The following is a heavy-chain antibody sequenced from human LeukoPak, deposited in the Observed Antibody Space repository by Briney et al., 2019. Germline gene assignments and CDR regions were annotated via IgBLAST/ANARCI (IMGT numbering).Heavy chain of an antibody. V-gene: IGHV4-59*01. CDR2: IYHRGSA. CDR3: ARAGDYYVSGSYLGY. D-gene: IGHD3-10*01. CDR1: GGSISSYY. Sequence: PSETLSLTCTVSGGSISSYYWSWIRQPPGKGLEWIGYIYHRGSANYNPSLKSRVTISVDTSKNQFSLTLSSVTAADAAVYYCARAGDYYVSGSYLGYWGQETLVTVSS. J-gene: IGHJ4*02.